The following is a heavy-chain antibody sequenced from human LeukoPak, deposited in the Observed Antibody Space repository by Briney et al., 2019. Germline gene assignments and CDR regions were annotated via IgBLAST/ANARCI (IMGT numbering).Heavy chain of an antibody. CDR3: ARATSSYIYYMDV. D-gene: IGHD5-12*01. Sequence: SQTLSLTCTVSGGSISSGSYYWSWFRQPAEKGLEWIGRIYTSGSTYYNPSLKSRVTISADTSKNQFSLNVSSVTAADTAVYYCARATSSYIYYMDVWGKGTTVTISS. V-gene: IGHV4-61*02. CDR1: GGSISSGSYY. CDR2: IYTSGST. J-gene: IGHJ6*03.